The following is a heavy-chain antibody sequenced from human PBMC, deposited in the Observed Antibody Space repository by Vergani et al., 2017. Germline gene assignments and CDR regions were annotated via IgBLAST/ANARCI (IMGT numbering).Heavy chain of an antibody. CDR1: GGSFSGYY. Sequence: QVQLQESGPGLVKPSETLSLTCAVYGGSFSGYYWSWIRQPPGKGLEWIGYIYYSGSTNYNPSLKSRVTISVDTSKNQFSLKLGSVTAADTAVYYCARGGGSYFGYWGQGTLVTVSS. D-gene: IGHD1-26*01. CDR2: IYYSGST. CDR3: ARGGGSYFGY. J-gene: IGHJ4*02. V-gene: IGHV4-59*01.